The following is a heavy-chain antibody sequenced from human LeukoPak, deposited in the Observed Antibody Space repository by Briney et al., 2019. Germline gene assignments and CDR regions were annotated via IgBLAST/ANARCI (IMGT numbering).Heavy chain of an antibody. D-gene: IGHD3-10*01. CDR2: IYHSGST. CDR1: GYSISSGYY. Sequence: SETLSLTCAVSGYSISSGYYWGWIRQPPGKGLEWIGSIYHSGSTYYNPSLKSRVTISVDTSKNQFSLKLSSVTAADTAVYYCARTNYYGSGSYYNVGFDYWGQGTLVTVSS. V-gene: IGHV4-38-2*01. J-gene: IGHJ4*02. CDR3: ARTNYYGSGSYYNVGFDY.